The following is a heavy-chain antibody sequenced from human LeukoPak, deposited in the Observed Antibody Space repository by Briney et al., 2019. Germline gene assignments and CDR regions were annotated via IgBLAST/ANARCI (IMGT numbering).Heavy chain of an antibody. Sequence: ASVKVSCKASGYTFTSYGISWARQAPGQGLEWMGWISAYNGNTNYAQKLQGRVTMTTDTSTSTAYMELRSLRSDDTAVYYCARVPDTPTTYYYYMDVWGKGTTVTVSS. CDR3: ARVPDTPTTYYYYMDV. V-gene: IGHV1-18*01. D-gene: IGHD5-18*01. CDR1: GYTFTSYG. CDR2: ISAYNGNT. J-gene: IGHJ6*03.